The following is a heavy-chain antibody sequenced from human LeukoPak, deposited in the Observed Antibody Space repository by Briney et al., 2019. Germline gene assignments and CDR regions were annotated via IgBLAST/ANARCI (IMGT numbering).Heavy chain of an antibody. Sequence: SETLFLTCTVSGGSISSYYWSWIRQPPGKGLEWIGYIYYSGSTNYNPSLKSRVTISVDTSKNQFSLKLSSVTAADTAVYYCARVNGVAGTGADYWGQGTLVTVSS. CDR3: ARVNGVAGTGADY. V-gene: IGHV4-59*01. J-gene: IGHJ4*02. CDR1: GGSISSYY. D-gene: IGHD6-19*01. CDR2: IYYSGST.